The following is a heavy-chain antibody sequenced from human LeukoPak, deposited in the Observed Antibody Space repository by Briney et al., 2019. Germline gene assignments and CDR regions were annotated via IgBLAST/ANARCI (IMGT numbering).Heavy chain of an antibody. D-gene: IGHD5-12*01. CDR2: ISYRGRT. CDR3: ARAALDIVGVDY. Sequence: SETLSLTCAVCGGSFSAYYWSWIPQPPGKGWEGIRYISYRGRTYYNPSLKSRVTISVDTSKNQSSLKLSSVTAADTAVYYCARAALDIVGVDYWGQGTLVTVSS. J-gene: IGHJ4*02. V-gene: IGHV4-30-4*08. CDR1: GGSFSAYY.